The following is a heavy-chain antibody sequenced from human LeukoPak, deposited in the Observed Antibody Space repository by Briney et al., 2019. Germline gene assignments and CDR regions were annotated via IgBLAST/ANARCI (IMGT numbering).Heavy chain of an antibody. Sequence: GGSLRLSCVASGFTFSSYAISWVRQAPGKGLEWVSTINGGGGTTYYADSVKGRFTISRDNSKNTMYLQMNSLRAEDTAVYYCAKRGGYFDSWGQGTLVTVSS. CDR2: INGGGGTT. CDR3: AKRGGYFDS. CDR1: GFTFSSYA. J-gene: IGHJ4*02. V-gene: IGHV3-23*01.